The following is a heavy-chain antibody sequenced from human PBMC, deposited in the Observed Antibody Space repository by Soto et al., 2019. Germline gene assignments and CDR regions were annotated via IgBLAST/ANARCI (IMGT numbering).Heavy chain of an antibody. CDR3: ARDSESSSWRPFDI. Sequence: GGSLRLSCAASGFTFSSYSMNWVRQAPGKGLEWVSYISSSSSTIYYADSVKGRFTISRDNAKNSLYLQMNSLRDEDTAVYYCARDSESSSWRPFDIWGQGTMVTVSS. V-gene: IGHV3-48*02. CDR1: GFTFSSYS. J-gene: IGHJ3*02. D-gene: IGHD6-13*01. CDR2: ISSSSSTI.